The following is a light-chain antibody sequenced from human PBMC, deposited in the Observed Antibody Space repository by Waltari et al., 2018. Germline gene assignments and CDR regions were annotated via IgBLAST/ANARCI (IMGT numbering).Light chain of an antibody. V-gene: IGKV3-15*01. CDR2: GAS. CDR1: QSVSTN. CDR3: HQYNKGPQT. J-gene: IGKJ1*01. Sequence: DTVMTQSPVTLSVSLGERATLSCRASQSVSTNLAWYQQKPGQAPRLLIYGASTRATDIPARFSGSVSGTEFTLTISSLQSEDSANYYCHQYNKGPQTFGQGTKVEI.